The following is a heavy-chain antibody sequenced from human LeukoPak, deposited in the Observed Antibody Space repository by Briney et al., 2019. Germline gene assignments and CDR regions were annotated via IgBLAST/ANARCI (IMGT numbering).Heavy chain of an antibody. V-gene: IGHV4-38-2*02. CDR2: IYHSGST. CDR1: GYSISSGYY. D-gene: IGHD5-12*01. CDR3: ARDPSGYDYYYGMDV. J-gene: IGHJ6*04. Sequence: SETLSLTCAVSGYSISSGYYWGWIRPPPGKGLEGIGSIYHSGSTYYNPSLKSRVTISVDTSKNQFSLQLSSVTAADTAVYYCARDPSGYDYYYGMDVWGKGTTVTVSS.